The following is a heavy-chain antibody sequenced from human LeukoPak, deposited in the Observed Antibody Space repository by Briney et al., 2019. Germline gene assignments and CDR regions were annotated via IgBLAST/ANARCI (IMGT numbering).Heavy chain of an antibody. CDR1: GGSIDSSFYY. CDR2: IYYGGST. CDR3: ARRGYYDSSGYFDY. D-gene: IGHD3-22*01. J-gene: IGHJ4*02. Sequence: SETLSLTCTVSGGSIDSSFYYWGWIRQPPGKGLEWIGSIYYGGSTYYNPSLKSRVTISVDTSKNQFSLNLSSMTAAGTAVYYCARRGYYDSSGYFDYWGQGTLVTVSS. V-gene: IGHV4-39*01.